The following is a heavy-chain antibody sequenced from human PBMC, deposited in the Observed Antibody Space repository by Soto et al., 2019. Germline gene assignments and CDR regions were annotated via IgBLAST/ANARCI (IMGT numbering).Heavy chain of an antibody. V-gene: IGHV3-30-3*01. CDR2: ISYDGSNK. J-gene: IGHJ6*02. CDR1: GFTFSSYA. Sequence: LGGSLRLSCVASGFTFSSYAMHWVRQAPGKGLEWVAVISYDGSNKYYADSVKGRFTISRDNSKNTLYLQMNSLRAEDTAVYYCARDLLRYFDWYDYYYGMDVWGQGTTVTVSS. D-gene: IGHD3-9*01. CDR3: ARDLLRYFDWYDYYYGMDV.